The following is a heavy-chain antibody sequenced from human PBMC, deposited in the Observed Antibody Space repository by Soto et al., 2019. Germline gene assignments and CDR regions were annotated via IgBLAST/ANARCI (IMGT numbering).Heavy chain of an antibody. Sequence: PSETLSLTCAVYDGSFTGFHWTWIRRPPGKGLEWIGEIKHSGSTNYNPSLTRRVTISVDTSKNQFSLKLNSVTAADTAVYYCARGVHFGHYSMDVWGQGTTVTVSS. J-gene: IGHJ6*02. CDR3: ARGVHFGHYSMDV. V-gene: IGHV4-34*01. CDR2: IKHSGST. CDR1: DGSFTGFH. D-gene: IGHD3-3*02.